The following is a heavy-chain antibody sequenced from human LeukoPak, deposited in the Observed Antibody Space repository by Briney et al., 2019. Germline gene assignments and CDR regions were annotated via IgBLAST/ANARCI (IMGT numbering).Heavy chain of an antibody. Sequence: GGSLRLSCAASGFTFSSYWMHWVRQAPGKGLVWVSRINGDGSSTSYADSVKGRFTISRDNAKNMLYLQMNSLRAEDTAVYYCAKTAYYYDSSGYPADYWGQGTLVTVSS. D-gene: IGHD3-22*01. CDR3: AKTAYYYDSSGYPADY. J-gene: IGHJ4*02. CDR1: GFTFSSYW. CDR2: INGDGSST. V-gene: IGHV3-74*01.